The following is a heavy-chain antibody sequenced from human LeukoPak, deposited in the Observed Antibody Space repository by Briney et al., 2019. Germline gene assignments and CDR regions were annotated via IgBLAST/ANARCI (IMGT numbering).Heavy chain of an antibody. J-gene: IGHJ3*02. CDR3: ARHTITMIVVVTLDAFDI. CDR2: IYYSGST. Sequence: SETLSLTCTVSGGSISSGDYYWSWIRQPPGKGLEWVGSIYYSGSTYYNPSLKSRVTISVDTSKNQSSLKLSSVTAADTAVYYCARHTITMIVVVTLDAFDIWGQGTMVIVSS. D-gene: IGHD3-22*01. CDR1: GGSISSGDYY. V-gene: IGHV4-39*01.